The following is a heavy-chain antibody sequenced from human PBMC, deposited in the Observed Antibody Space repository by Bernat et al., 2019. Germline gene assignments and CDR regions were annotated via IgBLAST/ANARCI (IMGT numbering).Heavy chain of an antibody. Sequence: QVQLVQSGAEVKESGASVKVSCKASGYTFTSYYVHWVRQAPGQGLEWVGIINPNAGNTNYAQNFRGRVTVTRDTSTTTVYMELSSLRSEDTAVYYCAREFSGGHFDYWGRGTLVTVSS. CDR2: INPNAGNT. D-gene: IGHD1-26*01. V-gene: IGHV1-46*01. J-gene: IGHJ4*02. CDR1: GYTFTSYY. CDR3: AREFSGGHFDY.